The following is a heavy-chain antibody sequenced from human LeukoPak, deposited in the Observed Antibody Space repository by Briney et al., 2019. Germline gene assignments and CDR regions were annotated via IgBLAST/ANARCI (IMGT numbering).Heavy chain of an antibody. CDR3: AKEDDFWSGYLKIRAYGMDV. J-gene: IGHJ6*02. V-gene: IGHV3-30*18. CDR1: GFTFSSYG. Sequence: PGGSLRLSCAASGFTFSSYGMHWVRQAPGKGLEWVAVISYDGSNKYYADSVKGRFTISRDNSKYTLYLQMNSLRAEDTAVYYCAKEDDFWSGYLKIRAYGMDVWGQGTTVTVSS. CDR2: ISYDGSNK. D-gene: IGHD3-3*01.